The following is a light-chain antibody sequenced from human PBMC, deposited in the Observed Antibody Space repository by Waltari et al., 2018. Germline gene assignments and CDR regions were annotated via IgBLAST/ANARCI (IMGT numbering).Light chain of an antibody. CDR3: QQYGSSPPYT. CDR2: VAS. CDR1: QSVSSSY. Sequence: EIVLTQSPGTLSLSPGERATLSCRASQSVSSSYLAWYQQKPGQAPRLLIYVASIRATGIPDRFSGSGSGTDFTLTISRLEPEDFAVYYCQQYGSSPPYTFGQGTKLEIK. V-gene: IGKV3-20*01. J-gene: IGKJ2*01.